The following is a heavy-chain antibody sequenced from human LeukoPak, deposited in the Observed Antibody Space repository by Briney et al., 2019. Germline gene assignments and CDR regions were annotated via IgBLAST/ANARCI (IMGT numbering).Heavy chain of an antibody. D-gene: IGHD3-10*01. V-gene: IGHV3-74*01. Sequence: GGSLRLSCVASGFSFSSYWMHRVRQTPGRGLIWVSGIRGDGRDTGNADSVRGRFTTSRDNAKNTLYLQMNSLRAEDTAVYYCARDLIAGSGSLDSWGQGILVTVSS. CDR2: IRGDGRDT. CDR3: ARDLIAGSGSLDS. J-gene: IGHJ4*02. CDR1: GFSFSSYW.